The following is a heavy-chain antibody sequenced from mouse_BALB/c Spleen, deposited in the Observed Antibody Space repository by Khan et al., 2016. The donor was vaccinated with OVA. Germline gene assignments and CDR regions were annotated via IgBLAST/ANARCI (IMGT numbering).Heavy chain of an antibody. D-gene: IGHD2-4*01. CDR2: INPSTGYT. CDR3: ARYYDYD. CDR1: GYTFTSYW. Sequence: QVQLKQSGAELVKPGASVKMSCKASGYTFTSYWMHWVKQRPGQGLEWIGYINPSTGYTEYNQKFKDKATLTADKSSSTAYMQLSSLTSEDSAGYYCARYYDYDWGQGALVTVSA. V-gene: IGHV1-7*01. J-gene: IGHJ3*01.